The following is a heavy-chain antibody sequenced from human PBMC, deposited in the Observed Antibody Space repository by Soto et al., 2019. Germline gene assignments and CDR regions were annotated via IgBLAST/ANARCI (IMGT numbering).Heavy chain of an antibody. D-gene: IGHD1-7*01. J-gene: IGHJ6*02. CDR1: GGSISSYY. CDR3: ARDRAGTTFGYYYYYGMDV. CDR2: IYYSGST. Sequence: PSETLSLTCTVSGGSISSYYWSWIRQPPGKGLEWIGYIYYSGSTNYNPSLKSRVTISVDTSKNQFSLKLSSVTAADTAVYYCARDRAGTTFGYYYYYGMDVWGQGTTVTVS. V-gene: IGHV4-59*01.